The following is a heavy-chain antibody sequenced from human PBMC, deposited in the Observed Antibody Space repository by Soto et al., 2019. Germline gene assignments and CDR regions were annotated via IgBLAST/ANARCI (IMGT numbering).Heavy chain of an antibody. J-gene: IGHJ4*02. Sequence: QVQLQESGPGLVKPSETLSLTCTVSGGSISSYYWSWIRQPPGKGLEWIGYIYYSGSTNYNPSLKSRVTISVDTSKNPFSLKLSSVTAADTAVYYCARMTFDDYFDYWGQGTLVTVSS. CDR2: IYYSGST. D-gene: IGHD2-21*02. CDR3: ARMTFDDYFDY. V-gene: IGHV4-59*01. CDR1: GGSISSYY.